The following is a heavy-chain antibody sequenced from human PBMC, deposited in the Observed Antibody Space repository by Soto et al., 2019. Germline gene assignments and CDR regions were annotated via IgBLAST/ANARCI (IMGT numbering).Heavy chain of an antibody. CDR1: GFTFDRYG. CDR2: IWSDGSTE. D-gene: IGHD2-2*01. V-gene: IGHV3-33*01. J-gene: IGHJ5*02. CDR3: ARGRIPSAIFDWFDP. Sequence: GGSLRLSXAASGFTFDRYGMHWVRQAPGKGLEWVAVIWSDGSTEYYADSVKGRFTISRDNSKNTMYLQMNSLRGEDTGVYYCARGRIPSAIFDWFDPWGQGTLVTVSS.